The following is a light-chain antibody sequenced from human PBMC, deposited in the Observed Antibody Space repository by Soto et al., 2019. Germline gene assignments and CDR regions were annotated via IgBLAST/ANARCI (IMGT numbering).Light chain of an antibody. J-gene: IGKJ4*01. CDR2: GVS. V-gene: IGKV3-11*01. CDR1: QSVTSN. Sequence: EIVLTQSSATLSLSPGERATLSCRASQSVTSNALAWYQQKPGPAPRLLIYGVSSRATGIPDRFSGSGSGTDFTLTISSLEPEDFAVYYCQQRSKWPLTFGGGTKVEIK. CDR3: QQRSKWPLT.